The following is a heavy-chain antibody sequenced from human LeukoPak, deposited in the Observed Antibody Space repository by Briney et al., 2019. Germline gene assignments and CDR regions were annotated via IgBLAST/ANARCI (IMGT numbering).Heavy chain of an antibody. D-gene: IGHD6-6*01. V-gene: IGHV4-39*07. CDR2: IFYSGST. Sequence: SETLSLTCTVSSGSISTSNYYWGWVRQPPGKALEWIGNIFYSGSTYYNPSLKSRVTISVDTSKNQFSLKLSFVTAADTAVYYCARIEYSSSCDYWGQGTLVTVSS. CDR1: SGSISTSNYY. CDR3: ARIEYSSSCDY. J-gene: IGHJ4*02.